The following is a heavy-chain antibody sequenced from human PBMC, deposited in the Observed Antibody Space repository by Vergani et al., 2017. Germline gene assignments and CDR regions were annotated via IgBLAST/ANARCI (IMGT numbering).Heavy chain of an antibody. CDR1: GYTFTSYG. V-gene: IGHV1-18*01. CDR3: AREWLPLYYFDY. Sequence: QVQLVQSGAEVKKPGASVKVSCKASGYTFTSYGISWVRQAPGQGLEWMGWISAYNGNTNYAQKLQGRVAMTTGTSTSTAYMELRSLRSEDTAVYYCAREWLPLYYFDYWGQGTLVTVSS. D-gene: IGHD6-19*01. J-gene: IGHJ4*02. CDR2: ISAYNGNT.